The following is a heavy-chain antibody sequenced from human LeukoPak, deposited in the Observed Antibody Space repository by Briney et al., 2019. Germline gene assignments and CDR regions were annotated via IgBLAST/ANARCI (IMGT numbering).Heavy chain of an antibody. D-gene: IGHD3-16*01. Sequence: PSETLSLTCTVSGGSISSYYWSWIRQPPGKGLEWIGYIYYSGSTNYNPSLKSRVTISVDTSKNQFSLKLSSVTAADTAVYYFPRVRLGEYLPPYNYYYYGVDVWAQGTKFTVS. CDR2: IYYSGST. J-gene: IGHJ6*02. V-gene: IGHV4-59*01. CDR3: PRVRLGEYLPPYNYYYYGVDV. CDR1: GGSISSYY.